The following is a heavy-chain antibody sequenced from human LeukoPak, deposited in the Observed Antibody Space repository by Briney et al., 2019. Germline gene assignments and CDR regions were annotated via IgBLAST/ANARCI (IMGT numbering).Heavy chain of an antibody. V-gene: IGHV4-4*07. CDR1: GGSVTSYY. CDR3: ATSTEGSDAFDI. CDR2: IYTSGNT. J-gene: IGHJ3*02. Sequence: SETLSLTCTVSGGSVTSYYWSWIRQPAGKGLEWIGRIYTSGNTNYNPSLRSRLTMSRDTSRNQFSLKLNSATAADTAMYYCATSTEGSDAFDIWGQGTMVTVSS.